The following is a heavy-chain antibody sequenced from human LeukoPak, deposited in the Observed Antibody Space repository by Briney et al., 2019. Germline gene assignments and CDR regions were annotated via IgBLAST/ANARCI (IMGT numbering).Heavy chain of an antibody. CDR2: IRYDGSNK. CDR1: RFTFSRYG. J-gene: IGHJ4*02. D-gene: IGHD3-16*02. Sequence: GGSLRLSCAASRFTFSRYGMHWVRQAPGKGLEWVAFIRYDGSNKHYADSVKGRFTISRDNSKNTLYLQMNSLRAEDTAVYSCAKVRFARGVIVQVHFDYWGQGTLVTVSS. CDR3: AKVRFARGVIVQVHFDY. V-gene: IGHV3-30*02.